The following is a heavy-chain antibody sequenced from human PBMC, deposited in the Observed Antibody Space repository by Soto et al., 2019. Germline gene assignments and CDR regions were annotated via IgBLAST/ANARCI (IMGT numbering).Heavy chain of an antibody. J-gene: IGHJ6*02. CDR1: GFTFSTYG. Sequence: QVQLVASGGGEVQPGRSLTISCAASGFTFSTYGMHWVRQTPGKGLEWVAVISYDGTNKFYSDSVKGRFTNSRDNFKNTLTLQMNSLRADDTAVYSSAKDLQSYGDYDYYCYGMDVWGLGTRVTVSS. V-gene: IGHV3-30*18. CDR2: ISYDGTNK. CDR3: AKDLQSYGDYDYYCYGMDV. D-gene: IGHD4-17*01.